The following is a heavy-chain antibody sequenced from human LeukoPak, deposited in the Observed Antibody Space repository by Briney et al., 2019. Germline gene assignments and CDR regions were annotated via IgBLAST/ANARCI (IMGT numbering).Heavy chain of an antibody. CDR3: ARALDYGDYLNWFDP. J-gene: IGHJ5*02. CDR1: GGSIGSYY. V-gene: IGHV4-59*01. D-gene: IGHD4-17*01. Sequence: SETLSLTCTVSGGSIGSYYWSWIRQPPGKGLEWIGYIYYSGNTKYNPSLKSRVTISVNTSKNQFSLNLNSVTAVDTAVYYCARALDYGDYLNWFDPWGQGTLVTVSS. CDR2: IYYSGNT.